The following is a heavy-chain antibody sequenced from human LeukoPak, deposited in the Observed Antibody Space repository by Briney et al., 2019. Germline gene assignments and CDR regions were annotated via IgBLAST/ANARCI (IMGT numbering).Heavy chain of an antibody. V-gene: IGHV5-51*01. CDR3: ARRRDLYSGSYYPFDY. D-gene: IGHD1-26*01. CDR2: IYPGDSDA. Sequence: GESLQISCKGSGYSFTSYWIGWVRQMPGKGLEWMGIIYPGDSDARYSPSFQGQVTISADKSVSTAYLQWSSLKASDTAMYYCARRRDLYSGSYYPFDYWGQGTLVTVSS. CDR1: GYSFTSYW. J-gene: IGHJ4*02.